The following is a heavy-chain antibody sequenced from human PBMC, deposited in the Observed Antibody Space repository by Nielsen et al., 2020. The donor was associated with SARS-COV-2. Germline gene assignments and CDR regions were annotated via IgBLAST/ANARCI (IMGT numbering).Heavy chain of an antibody. D-gene: IGHD6-25*01. CDR2: IYTLGPT. CDR3: ARGGGLSRYYFDF. Sequence: GESLKISCAAFGFNVSNTFMTWVRQAPGKGLEWVSIIYTLGPTFYADSVKGRFTISRLTSKNTPYLQLNSLTSDDTAVYYCARGGGLSRYYFDFWGRGTQVTVSS. V-gene: IGHV3-53*04. J-gene: IGHJ4*02. CDR1: GFNVSNTF.